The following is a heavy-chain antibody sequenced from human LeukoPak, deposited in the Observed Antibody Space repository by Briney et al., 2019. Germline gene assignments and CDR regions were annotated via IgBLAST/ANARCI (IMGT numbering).Heavy chain of an antibody. CDR2: MYYSGST. D-gene: IGHD3-10*01. Sequence: PSETLSLTCTVSGGSISSSSYYWGWIRQPPGKGLEWIGSMYYSGSTYYNPSLKSRVTISVDKSKNQFSLKLSSVTAADTAVYYRGRGGSGTSPYYFDYWGQGTLVTVSS. J-gene: IGHJ4*02. V-gene: IGHV4-39*07. CDR1: GGSISSSSYY. CDR3: GRGGSGTSPYYFDY.